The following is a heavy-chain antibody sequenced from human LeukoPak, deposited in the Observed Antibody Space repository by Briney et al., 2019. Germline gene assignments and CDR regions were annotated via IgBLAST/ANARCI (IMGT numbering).Heavy chain of an antibody. J-gene: IGHJ3*01. CDR3: ARSGDYGSPDAFDV. V-gene: IGHV6-1*01. CDR2: TYYRSEWYN. CDR1: GDSVSSNSAA. Sequence: SQTLSLTCAISGDSVSSNSAAWNWIRQSPSRGLEWLGRTYYRSEWYNSYAGSVKSRITVNPDTSKNQFSLQLNSVSPEDTAVYYCARSGDYGSPDAFDVWGQGTVVTVSS. D-gene: IGHD4-17*01.